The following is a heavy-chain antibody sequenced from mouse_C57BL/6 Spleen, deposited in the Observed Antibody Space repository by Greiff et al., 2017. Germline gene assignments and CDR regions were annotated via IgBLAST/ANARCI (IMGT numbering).Heavy chain of an antibody. CDR3: AREDDGYYPFAY. V-gene: IGHV1-82*01. D-gene: IGHD2-3*01. CDR1: GYAFSSSW. J-gene: IGHJ3*01. CDR2: IYPGDGDT. Sequence: VQLQESGPELVKPGASVKISCKASGYAFSSSWMNWVKQRPGKGLEWIGRIYPGDGDTNYNGKFKGKATLTADKSSSTAYMQLSSLTSEDSAVYFCAREDDGYYPFAYWGQGTLVTVSA.